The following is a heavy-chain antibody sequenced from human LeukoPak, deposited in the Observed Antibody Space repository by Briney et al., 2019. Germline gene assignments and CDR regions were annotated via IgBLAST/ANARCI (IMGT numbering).Heavy chain of an antibody. CDR2: IYYSGST. J-gene: IGHJ3*02. CDR1: GGSISSYY. V-gene: IGHV4-59*08. Sequence: SETLSLTCTVSGGSISSYYWSWIRQPPGKGLEWIGYIYYSGSTNYNPSLKSRVTISVDTSKNQFSLKLSSVTAADTAVYYCARHLRAYSSSWSKLHAFDIWGQGTMVTVSS. CDR3: ARHLRAYSSSWSKLHAFDI. D-gene: IGHD6-13*01.